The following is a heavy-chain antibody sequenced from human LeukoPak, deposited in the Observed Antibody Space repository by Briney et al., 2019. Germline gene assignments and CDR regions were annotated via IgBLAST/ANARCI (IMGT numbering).Heavy chain of an antibody. CDR1: GFSFNSYA. D-gene: IGHD3-9*01. J-gene: IGHJ6*02. V-gene: IGHV3-23*01. Sequence: GGSLRLSCAASGFSFNSYAMSWVRQAPGRGLEWASTILGSGNSTYYANSVKGRFTISRDNPKNTLYLQMNSLRAEDTAVYFCAKDATYHDILTGYYGYGMDVWGQGTTVTVSS. CDR3: AKDATYHDILTGYYGYGMDV. CDR2: ILGSGNST.